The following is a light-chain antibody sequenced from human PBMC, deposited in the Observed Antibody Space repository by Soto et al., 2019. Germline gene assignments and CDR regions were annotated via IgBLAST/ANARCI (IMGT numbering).Light chain of an antibody. CDR3: QQYDSSPPT. Sequence: DIVLTQSPGSLSLSPGDRATLSCRASQSVSSSYLAWYQQKPGQAPRLLIYGASSRATGIPDRFSGSGSGTEFTLTISRLEPEDFAVYYCQQYDSSPPTFGQGTKLEIK. V-gene: IGKV3-20*01. CDR2: GAS. CDR1: QSVSSSY. J-gene: IGKJ2*01.